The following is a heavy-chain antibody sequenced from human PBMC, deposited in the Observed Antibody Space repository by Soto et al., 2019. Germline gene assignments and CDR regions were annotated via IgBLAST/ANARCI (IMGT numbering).Heavy chain of an antibody. V-gene: IGHV3-21*04. CDR1: GFTFSSYS. Sequence: PGGSLRLSCAASGFTFSSYSMNWVRQAPGKGLEWVSSISSSSSYIYYADSVKGRFTISRDNAKNSLYLQMNSLRAEDTAVYYSARHRWTSGYYLVFDSWGQGTLVTVSS. D-gene: IGHD3-3*01. J-gene: IGHJ4*02. CDR2: ISSSSSYI. CDR3: ARHRWTSGYYLVFDS.